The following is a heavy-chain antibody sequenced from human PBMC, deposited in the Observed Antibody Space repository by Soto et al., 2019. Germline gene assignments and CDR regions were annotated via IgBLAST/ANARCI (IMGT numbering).Heavy chain of an antibody. V-gene: IGHV3-30*18. J-gene: IGHJ4*02. D-gene: IGHD3-22*01. CDR3: AKMGYYESSGYQRDY. CDR1: GFIFSDYA. Sequence: QVQLVESGGGVVQPGRSLRLSCAASGFIFSDYAMHWVRQAPGKGLEWVAVISYDGSNKYYADSVKGRFTISRDSSKNTLYLQMNSLRTEDTAVYYCAKMGYYESSGYQRDYWGQGTLVTVSS. CDR2: ISYDGSNK.